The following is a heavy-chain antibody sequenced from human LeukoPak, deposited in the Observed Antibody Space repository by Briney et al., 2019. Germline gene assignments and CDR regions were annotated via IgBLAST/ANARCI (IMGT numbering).Heavy chain of an antibody. Sequence: GGSLRLSCAASGFTFSSYSMNWVRQAPGKGLEWVSYISSSSSTIYYADSVKGRFTIPRDNAKNSLYLQMNSLRAEDTAVYYCARDYEWLRFWGQGTLVTVSS. CDR2: ISSSSSTI. CDR3: ARDYEWLRF. V-gene: IGHV3-48*01. D-gene: IGHD5-12*01. CDR1: GFTFSSYS. J-gene: IGHJ4*02.